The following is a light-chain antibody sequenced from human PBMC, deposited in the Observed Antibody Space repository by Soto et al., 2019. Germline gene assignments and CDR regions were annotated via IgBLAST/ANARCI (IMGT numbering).Light chain of an antibody. CDR1: ESVNRW. CDR2: KAS. CDR3: HQYNSYST. J-gene: IGKJ4*01. V-gene: IGKV1-5*03. Sequence: DIQLTQFPSTLSASVGDKVTITCRASESVNRWLAWYQQKPGKAPKLLIYKASTLENGVPSRFRGSGSGTDFTLTISSLQPYDFATYYCHQYNSYSTFGGGTKVDIK.